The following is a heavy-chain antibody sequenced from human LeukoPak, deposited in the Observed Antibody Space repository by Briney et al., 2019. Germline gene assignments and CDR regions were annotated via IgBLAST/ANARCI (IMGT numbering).Heavy chain of an antibody. V-gene: IGHV1-8*01. CDR1: GYTFTSYD. Sequence: GAPVKVSCKASGYTFTSYDFNWVRQAPGQGLEWMGWMKPNSGQAGYAQKFLGRVTMTRDTSISTAYMELSSLRSEDTAVYYCARDLGDQDFDYWGQGTLVTVSS. CDR2: MKPNSGQA. CDR3: ARDLGDQDFDY. D-gene: IGHD3-10*01. J-gene: IGHJ4*02.